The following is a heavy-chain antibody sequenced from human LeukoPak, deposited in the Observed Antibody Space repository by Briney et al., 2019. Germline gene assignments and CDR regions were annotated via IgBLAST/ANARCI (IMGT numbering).Heavy chain of an antibody. CDR3: ARGHHVVVATATWASDAFDL. CDR1: GYSFTSYW. D-gene: IGHD2-21*02. CDR2: ISPGDSDA. Sequence: GVALNISCKDSGYSFTSYWIGWVRQMPGKGLEWRGFISPGDSDASYSPSFQGQVTISADKSISTADLQWNSLKASDTAMYYCARGHHVVVATATWASDAFDLWGQGTMVTVSS. V-gene: IGHV5-51*01. J-gene: IGHJ3*01.